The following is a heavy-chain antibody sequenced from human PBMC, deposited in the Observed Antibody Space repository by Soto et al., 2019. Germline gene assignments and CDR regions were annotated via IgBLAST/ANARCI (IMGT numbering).Heavy chain of an antibody. V-gene: IGHV1-2*02. CDR2: INPNSGDT. Sequence: ASVKVSCKASGYTFTGYYMHWVRQVPGQGLEWMGWINPNSGDTKYVQEFQGRVTMTRDTSISTAYMELSRLRSDDTAVYYCASFLGSSSSCYLFYGMDVWGQGTLVTVSS. CDR1: GYTFTGYY. CDR3: ASFLGSSSSCYLFYGMDV. D-gene: IGHD2-15*01. J-gene: IGHJ6*02.